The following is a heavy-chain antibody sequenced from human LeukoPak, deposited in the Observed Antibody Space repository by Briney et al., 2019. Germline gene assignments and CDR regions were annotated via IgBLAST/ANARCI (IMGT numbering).Heavy chain of an antibody. Sequence: GGSLRLSCAASGFTFSSYGMSWVRQAPGKGLEWVSAISGSGGSTYYADSVKGRFTISRDNAKNSLYLQMNSLRAEDTAVYYCARDGYDSSGYRPDYWGQGTLVTVSS. CDR2: ISGSGGST. J-gene: IGHJ4*02. CDR3: ARDGYDSSGYRPDY. D-gene: IGHD3-22*01. V-gene: IGHV3-23*01. CDR1: GFTFSSYG.